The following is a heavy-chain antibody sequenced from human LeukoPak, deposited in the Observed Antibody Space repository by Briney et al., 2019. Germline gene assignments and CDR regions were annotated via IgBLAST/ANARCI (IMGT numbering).Heavy chain of an antibody. V-gene: IGHV3-73*01. CDR3: AKEARITMIVVVIPPPRPFDY. J-gene: IGHJ4*02. Sequence: GGSLRLSCAASGFTFSGSAMHWVRQASGKGLEWVGRIRSKANSYATAYAASVKGRFTISRDDSKNTAYLQMNSLKTEDTAVYYCAKEARITMIVVVIPPPRPFDYWGQGTLVTVSS. CDR2: IRSKANSYAT. CDR1: GFTFSGSA. D-gene: IGHD3-22*01.